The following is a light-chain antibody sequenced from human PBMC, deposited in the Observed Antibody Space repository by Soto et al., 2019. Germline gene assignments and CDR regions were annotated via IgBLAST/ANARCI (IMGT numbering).Light chain of an antibody. CDR1: QSISNR. J-gene: IGKJ5*01. Sequence: DIQMTQSPSSLSAYVGDRVIITCRASQSISNRLDWYQQKPGKAPKLLIFAASSLQSGVPSRFSGSRSGPDFTLTISSLQPEDFATYYCQQTYSIPPTFGQGTKLDIK. V-gene: IGKV1-39*01. CDR3: QQTYSIPPT. CDR2: AAS.